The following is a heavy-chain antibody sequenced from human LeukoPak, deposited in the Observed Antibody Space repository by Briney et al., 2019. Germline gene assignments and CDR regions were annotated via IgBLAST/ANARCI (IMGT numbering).Heavy chain of an antibody. CDR2: IKHGGCEK. CDR1: GLSLSSYC. V-gene: IGHV3-7*01. CDR3: ARDFNILLWFGESTYGMDG. J-gene: IGHJ6*02. D-gene: IGHD3-10*01. Sequence: QSGASLRLSCAAFGLSLSSYCTSSVRQTPRKGREWVAKIKHGGCEKYYVDAEKSRFTISRVNAQYSLSRQMNSLRAKDTAVYYCARDFNILLWFGESTYGMDGWGQGTTVTVS.